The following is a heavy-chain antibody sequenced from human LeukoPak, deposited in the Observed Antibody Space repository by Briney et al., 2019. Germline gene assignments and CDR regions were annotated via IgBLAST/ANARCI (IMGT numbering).Heavy chain of an antibody. CDR1: GFSLSTSGVG. CDR2: IYWDDDK. V-gene: IGHV2-5*02. J-gene: IGHJ6*04. Sequence: SGPTLVKPTQTLTLTCTFSGFSLSTSGVGVGWIRQPPGKALEWLALIYWDDDKRYSPSLKSRLTITKDTSKNQVVLTMTNMDPVDTATYYCAHAPLTVYSYGFGGMDVWGKGATVTISS. CDR3: AHAPLTVYSYGFGGMDV. D-gene: IGHD5-18*01.